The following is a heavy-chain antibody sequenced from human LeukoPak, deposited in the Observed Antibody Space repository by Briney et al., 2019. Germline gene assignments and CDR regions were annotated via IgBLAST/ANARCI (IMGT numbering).Heavy chain of an antibody. CDR3: AKGGTYYYDSSGYYYSKYYFDY. Sequence: ETLSLTCAVSGGSISSSNWWSWVRQAPGKGLEWVSAISGSGGSTYYADSVKGRFTISRDNSKNTLYLQMNSLRAEDTAVYYCAKGGTYYYDSSGYYYSKYYFDYWGQGTLVTVSS. CDR2: ISGSGGST. CDR1: GGSISSSN. D-gene: IGHD3-22*01. J-gene: IGHJ4*02. V-gene: IGHV3-23*01.